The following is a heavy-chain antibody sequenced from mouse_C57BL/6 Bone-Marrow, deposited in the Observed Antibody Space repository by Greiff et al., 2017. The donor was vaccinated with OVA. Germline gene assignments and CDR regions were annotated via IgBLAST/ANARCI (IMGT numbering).Heavy chain of an antibody. D-gene: IGHD2-5*01. J-gene: IGHJ4*01. CDR2: IDPANGNT. CDR3: ARRYSNHYYAMDY. Sequence: VQLQESVAELVRPGASVKLSCTASGFNIKNTYMHWVKQRPEQGLEWIGRIDPANGNTNYAPKFQGKATITADTSSNTAYLQLSSLTSEDTAISYCARRYSNHYYAMDYWGQGTSVTVSS. V-gene: IGHV14-3*01. CDR1: GFNIKNTY.